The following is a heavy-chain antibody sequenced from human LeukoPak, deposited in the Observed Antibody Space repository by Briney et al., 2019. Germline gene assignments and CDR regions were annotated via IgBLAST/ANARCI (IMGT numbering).Heavy chain of an antibody. J-gene: IGHJ5*02. CDR3: AKEGELMMYNWFDP. D-gene: IGHD3-16*01. CDR1: GFTFSSYG. CDR2: IWYDGSNK. V-gene: IGHV3-33*06. Sequence: PGGSLRLSCAASGFTFSSYGMHWVRQAPGKGLEWVPVIWYDGSNKYYADSVKGRFTISRDNSKNTLYLQMNSLRAEDTAVYYCAKEGELMMYNWFDPWGQGTLVTVSS.